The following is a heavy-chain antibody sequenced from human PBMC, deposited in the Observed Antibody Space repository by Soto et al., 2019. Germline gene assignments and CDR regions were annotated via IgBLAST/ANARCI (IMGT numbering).Heavy chain of an antibody. Sequence: PGESLKISCKGSGYSFTSYWIGWVRQMPGKGLEWMGIIYPGDSDTRYSPSFQGQVTISADRSISTAYLQWSSLKASDTAMYYCARGGGRWFGELLRSRYYYYTDVWGKGTTVTVSS. D-gene: IGHD3-10*01. V-gene: IGHV5-51*01. CDR1: GYSFTSYW. CDR2: IYPGDSDT. CDR3: ARGGGRWFGELLRSRYYYYTDV. J-gene: IGHJ6*03.